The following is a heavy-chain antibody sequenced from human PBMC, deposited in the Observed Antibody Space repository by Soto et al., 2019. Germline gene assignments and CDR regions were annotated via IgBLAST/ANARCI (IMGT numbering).Heavy chain of an antibody. J-gene: IGHJ5*02. V-gene: IGHV5-10-1*01. D-gene: IGHD7-27*01. CDR3: AGHLTFQPRHFDP. CDR1: GYSFTSYW. CDR2: IDPSDSYT. Sequence: GESLKISCKGSGYSFTSYWISWVRQMPGKGLEWMGRIDPSDSYTNYSPSFQGHVTISADKSISTAYLQWSSLKASDTAMYYCAGHLTFQPRHFDPWGQGTLVTVSS.